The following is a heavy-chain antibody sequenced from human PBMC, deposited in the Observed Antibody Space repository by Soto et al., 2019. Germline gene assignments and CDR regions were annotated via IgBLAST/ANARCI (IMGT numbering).Heavy chain of an antibody. J-gene: IGHJ4*02. CDR1: GYTFTSYA. Sequence: QVQLVQSGAEVKKPGASVKVSCKASGYTFTSYAMHWVRQAPGQRLEWMGWINAGNGNTKYSQKFQGRVTITRDTSASTAYMELSSLRSEDTAVYYCARWRYDILTGYYRPIDYWGQGTLVTVSS. CDR2: INAGNGNT. D-gene: IGHD3-9*01. V-gene: IGHV1-3*01. CDR3: ARWRYDILTGYYRPIDY.